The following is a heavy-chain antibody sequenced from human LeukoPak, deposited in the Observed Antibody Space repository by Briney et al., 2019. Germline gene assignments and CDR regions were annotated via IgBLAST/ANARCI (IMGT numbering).Heavy chain of an antibody. Sequence: APVKVSCKAPGYTFTSYGISWVRQAPGQGLEWMGWISAYNGNTNYAQKLQGRVTMTTDTSTSTAYMELRSLRSDDTAVYYCARAHIVVVTAVVNWFDPWGQGTLVTVSS. CDR1: GYTFTSYG. V-gene: IGHV1-18*01. CDR2: ISAYNGNT. D-gene: IGHD2-21*02. CDR3: ARAHIVVVTAVVNWFDP. J-gene: IGHJ5*02.